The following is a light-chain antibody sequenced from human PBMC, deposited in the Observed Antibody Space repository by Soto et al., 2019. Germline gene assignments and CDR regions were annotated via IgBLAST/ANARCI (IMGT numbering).Light chain of an antibody. J-gene: IGKJ1*01. CDR2: GAS. CDR3: QQYNNWPWT. V-gene: IGKV3-15*01. CDR1: QSVSSN. Sequence: EIVMTQSPATLSVSPGERATLSCRASQSVSSNLAWYQQKPGQAPSLLISGASTSATGIPARFSGSGSGTEFTLTISGLQSEDFAVYYCQQYNNWPWTFGQGTKVDIK.